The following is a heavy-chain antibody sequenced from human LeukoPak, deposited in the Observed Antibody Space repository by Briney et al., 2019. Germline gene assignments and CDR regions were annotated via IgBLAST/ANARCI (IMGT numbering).Heavy chain of an antibody. D-gene: IGHD3-10*01. CDR3: AKFVNYGNYYYYYYMDV. CDR1: GFTFTNYW. Sequence: GGSLRLSCAASGFTFTNYWMSWVRQAPGKGLEWVSTISESGGNTFYADSVKGRFTISRDNSKHTLYLQMNSLRAEDTAVYYCAKFVNYGNYYYYYYMDVWGKGTTVTVSS. CDR2: ISESGGNT. V-gene: IGHV3-23*01. J-gene: IGHJ6*03.